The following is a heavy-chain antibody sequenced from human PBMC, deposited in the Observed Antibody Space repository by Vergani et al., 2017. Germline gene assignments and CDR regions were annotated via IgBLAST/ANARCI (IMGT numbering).Heavy chain of an antibody. D-gene: IGHD1-14*01. CDR3: AKPHGDILQPDPRRLDY. CDR1: GYTFTNYY. Sequence: QVLLVQSGAEVKKPGASVRVSCKTSGYTFTNYYIHWVRQAPGQGLEWMGIINPSGGSTTYAQQFQGRVTMTRDTSTSTVYMDLSNLRSEDTAVYYCAKPHGDILQPDPRRLDYWGQGTVVTVSS. J-gene: IGHJ4*02. CDR2: INPSGGST. V-gene: IGHV1-46*03.